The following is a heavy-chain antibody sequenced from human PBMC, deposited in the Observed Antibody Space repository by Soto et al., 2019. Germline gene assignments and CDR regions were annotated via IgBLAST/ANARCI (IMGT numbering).Heavy chain of an antibody. J-gene: IGHJ4*02. CDR2: INPNSGGT. CDR1: GYTFTGYY. V-gene: IGHV1-2*04. D-gene: IGHD3-22*01. Sequence: ASVKVSCKASGYTFTGYYMHWVRQAPGQGLEWMGWINPNSGGTNYAQKFQGWVTMTRDTSISTAYMELSRLRSDDTAVYYCARGYDYYDSSGYYGYWGQGTLVTVSS. CDR3: ARGYDYYDSSGYYGY.